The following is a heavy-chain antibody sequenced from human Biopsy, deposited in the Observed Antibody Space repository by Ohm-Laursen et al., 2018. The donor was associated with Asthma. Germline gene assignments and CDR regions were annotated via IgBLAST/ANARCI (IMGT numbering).Heavy chain of an antibody. J-gene: IGHJ6*02. V-gene: IGHV3-30*18. D-gene: IGHD3-3*01. CDR2: ISYDGSNK. CDR3: AKDTEGRYDFWSGLSYNYYGMDV. Sequence: SQSLSCTASGFTFSSYAMSWVRQAPGKGLEWVAGISYDGSNKYYADSVKGRFTISRDNSKNTLYLQMNSLRAEDTAVYYCAKDTEGRYDFWSGLSYNYYGMDVWGQGTTVTVSS. CDR1: GFTFSSYA.